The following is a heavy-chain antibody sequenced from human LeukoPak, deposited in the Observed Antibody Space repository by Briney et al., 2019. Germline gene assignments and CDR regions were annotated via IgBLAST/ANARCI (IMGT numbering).Heavy chain of an antibody. Sequence: SETLSLTCAVYGRSFSGYYWSWIRQPPGKGLEWIGEINHSGSTNYNPSLKSRVTISVDTSKNQFSLKLSSVTAADTAVYYCARGRPPLIAARPFDYWGQGTLVTVSS. CDR3: ARGRPPLIAARPFDY. D-gene: IGHD6-6*01. J-gene: IGHJ4*02. CDR1: GRSFSGYY. V-gene: IGHV4-34*01. CDR2: INHSGST.